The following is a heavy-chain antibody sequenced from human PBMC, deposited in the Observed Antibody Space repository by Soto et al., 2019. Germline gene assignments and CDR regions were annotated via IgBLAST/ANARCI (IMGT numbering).Heavy chain of an antibody. CDR1: GFSLSTSGVG. V-gene: IGHV2-5*02. D-gene: IGHD3-22*01. J-gene: IGHJ4*02. CDR3: AHREGYYSDSSGNLFDY. CDR2: IYCDDDK. Sequence: QITLKESGPTLVKPTQTLTLTCTFSGFSLSTSGVGVGWIRQPPGKALEWLALIYCDDDKRYSPSLKSRLTITKDTPQNQVVLTMTNMDPVDTATYYCAHREGYYSDSSGNLFDYWGQGTLVTVSS.